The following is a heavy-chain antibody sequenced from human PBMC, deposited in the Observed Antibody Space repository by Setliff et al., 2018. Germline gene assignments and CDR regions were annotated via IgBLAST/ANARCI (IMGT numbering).Heavy chain of an antibody. Sequence: SETLSLTCTVSGGSISSGGYYWSWIRQHPGKGLEWIGYIYYSGSTNYNPSLKSRVTISVDTSKNQFSLKLSSVTAADTAVYYCARPPRGGDYNFWSGYYRWFDPWGQGTLVTVSS. J-gene: IGHJ5*02. V-gene: IGHV4-61*08. CDR1: GGSISSGGYY. CDR3: ARPPRGGDYNFWSGYYRWFDP. D-gene: IGHD3-3*01. CDR2: IYYSGST.